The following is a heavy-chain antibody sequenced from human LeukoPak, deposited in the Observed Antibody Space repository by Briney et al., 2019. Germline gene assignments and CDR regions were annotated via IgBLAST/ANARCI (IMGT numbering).Heavy chain of an antibody. D-gene: IGHD2-2*01. J-gene: IGHJ4*02. CDR1: GGSFSGYY. CDR2: INHSGST. CDR3: ARARLTLYCSSTSCYVFDY. V-gene: IGHV4-34*01. Sequence: SETLSLTCAVYGGSFSGYYWSWIRQPPGKGLEWIGEINHSGSTNYNPSLKSRVTISVDTSKNQFSLKLSSVTAADTAVYYCARARLTLYCSSTSCYVFDYWGQGTLVTVSS.